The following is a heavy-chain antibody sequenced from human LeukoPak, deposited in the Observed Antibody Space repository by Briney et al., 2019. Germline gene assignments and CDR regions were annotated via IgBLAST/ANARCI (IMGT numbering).Heavy chain of an antibody. CDR1: GFTFSSYS. D-gene: IGHD3-10*01. V-gene: IGHV3-21*01. Sequence: GGSLRLSCAASGFTFSSYSMNWVRQAPGKGLEWVSSISSSSSYIYYADSVKGRFTISRDNAKNSLYLQMNSLRAEDTAVYYCARDPFGAWDAFDIWGQGTMVTVSS. CDR3: ARDPFGAWDAFDI. J-gene: IGHJ3*02. CDR2: ISSSSSYI.